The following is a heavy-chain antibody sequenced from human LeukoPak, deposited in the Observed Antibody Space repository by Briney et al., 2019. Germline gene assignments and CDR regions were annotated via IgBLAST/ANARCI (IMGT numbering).Heavy chain of an antibody. CDR3: ARGLMRAIAGRGEFHY. V-gene: IGHV4-59*01. Sequence: SETLSLTCTVSGXSISSYYGSWVRQPPRKGLGWGVYSYYSGYTNYNPSLKRRVPLSVDTPQNRFSLELSPVAAADTAVYYCARGLMRAIAGRGEFHYWGQGTVDSVSS. D-gene: IGHD6-13*01. CDR1: GXSISSYY. CDR2: SYYSGYT. J-gene: IGHJ4*02.